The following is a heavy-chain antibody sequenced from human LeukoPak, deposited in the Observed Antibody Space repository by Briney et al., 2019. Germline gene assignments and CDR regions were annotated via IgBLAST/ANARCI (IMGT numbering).Heavy chain of an antibody. D-gene: IGHD2-21*02. V-gene: IGHV6-1*01. CDR3: ARHDGDVVVTAYLFDY. J-gene: IGHJ4*02. CDR1: GDSVSSKSAA. Sequence: SQTLSLTCAISGDSVSSKSAAWNWIRQSPSRGLEWLGRTYYRSKWYNDYAVSVKNRISINPDTSKNQFSLQLNSVTPEDTAVYYCARHDGDVVVTAYLFDYWGQGTLVTVSS. CDR2: TYYRSKWYN.